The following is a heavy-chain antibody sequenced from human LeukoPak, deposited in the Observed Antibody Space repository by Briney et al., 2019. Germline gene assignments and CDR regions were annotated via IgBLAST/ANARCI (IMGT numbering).Heavy chain of an antibody. J-gene: IGHJ4*02. CDR3: AKDGTIIVGATGLGY. D-gene: IGHD1-26*01. Sequence: GGSLRLSCAASAFTFSTYGMHWVRQAPGKGLEGVAFIRFDGSDAYYADSVKGRLTISRDNSKNTLYLQMNSLRAEDTAVYYCAKDGTIIVGATGLGYWGQGTLVTVSS. CDR1: AFTFSTYG. V-gene: IGHV3-30*02. CDR2: IRFDGSDA.